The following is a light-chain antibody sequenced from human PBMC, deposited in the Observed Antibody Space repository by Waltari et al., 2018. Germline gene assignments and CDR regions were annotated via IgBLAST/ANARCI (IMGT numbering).Light chain of an antibody. CDR3: QVWDSTSDHVV. Sequence: SYVLTQPPSVSVAPGKTARITCEGNNIGNKSVHWYQQKPGQTPVLVIYYNSDWPSGIPGGFSGSNSGNTATLTISRVEAGDEADYYCQVWDSTSDHVVFGGGTKLTVL. J-gene: IGLJ2*01. CDR2: YNS. V-gene: IGLV3-21*04. CDR1: NIGNKS.